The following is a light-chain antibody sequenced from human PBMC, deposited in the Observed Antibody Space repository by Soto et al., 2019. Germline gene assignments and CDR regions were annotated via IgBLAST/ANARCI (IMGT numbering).Light chain of an antibody. CDR3: QQSYSTPPQT. CDR2: AAS. CDR1: QSISSY. V-gene: IGKV1-39*01. Sequence: GDRVTITCRASQSISSYLNWYQQKPGKAPKLLIYAASSLQSGVPSRFSGSGSGTDFTLTISSLQPEDFATYYCQQSYSTPPQTFGQGTKWIS. J-gene: IGKJ3*01.